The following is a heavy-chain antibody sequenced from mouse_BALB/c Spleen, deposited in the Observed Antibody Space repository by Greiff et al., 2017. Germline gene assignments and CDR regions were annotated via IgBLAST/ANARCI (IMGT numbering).Heavy chain of an antibody. CDR1: GFTFSSYT. Sequence: EVKLVESGGGLVQPGGSLKLSCAASGFTFSSYTMSWVRQTPEKRLEWVAYISNGGGSTYYPDTVKGRFTISRDNAKNTLYLQVSSLKSEDTAMYYCARHPQDWYFDVWGAGTTVTVSS. CDR2: ISNGGGST. D-gene: IGHD3-1*01. V-gene: IGHV5-12-2*01. J-gene: IGHJ1*01. CDR3: ARHPQDWYFDV.